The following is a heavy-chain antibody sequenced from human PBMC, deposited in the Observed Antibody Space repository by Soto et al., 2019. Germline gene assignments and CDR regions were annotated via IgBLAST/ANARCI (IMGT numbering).Heavy chain of an antibody. D-gene: IGHD6-19*01. J-gene: IGHJ4*02. CDR1: GYRFTSYW. CDR2: IYPGDSDT. V-gene: IGHV5-51*01. CDR3: ARQDTNGWYDY. Sequence: GESLKISCKASGYRFTSYWIGWVRQMPGEGLEWMAIIYPGDSDTRYSPSFQGQVTISADKSISTAYLQWGSLKASDTAIYYCARQDTNGWYDYWGQGTPVTVSS.